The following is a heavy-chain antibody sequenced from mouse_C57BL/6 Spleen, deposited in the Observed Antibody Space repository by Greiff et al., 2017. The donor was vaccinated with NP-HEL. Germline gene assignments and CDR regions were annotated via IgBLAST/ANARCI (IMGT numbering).Heavy chain of an antibody. D-gene: IGHD4-1*01. CDR3: ARANWDVGGFAY. CDR1: GYTFTDYN. CDR2: INPNNGGT. V-gene: IGHV1-22*01. Sequence: EVKLQESGPELVKPGASVKMSCKASGYTFTDYNMHWVKQSHGKSLEWIGYINPNNGGTSYNQKFKGKATLTVNKSSSTAYMELRSLTSEDSAVYYCARANWDVGGFAYWGQGTLVTVSA. J-gene: IGHJ3*01.